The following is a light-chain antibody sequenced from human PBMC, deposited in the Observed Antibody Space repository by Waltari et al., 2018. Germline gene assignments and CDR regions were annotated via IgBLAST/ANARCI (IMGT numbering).Light chain of an antibody. J-gene: IGLJ3*02. CDR1: SGHSRYL. CDR2: LEGSGSY. Sequence: QPVLTQSSSASASLGSSVKLTCTLTSGHSRYLIAWHQQQPGKATRYLMKLEGSGSYNKGSGVPDRFSGSSSGADRYLTISNLQSEDEADYYCETWDSNTWVFGGGTKLTVL. CDR3: ETWDSNTWV. V-gene: IGLV4-60*03.